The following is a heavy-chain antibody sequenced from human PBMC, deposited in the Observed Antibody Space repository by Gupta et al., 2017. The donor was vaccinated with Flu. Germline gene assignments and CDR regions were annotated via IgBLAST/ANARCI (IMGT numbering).Heavy chain of an antibody. CDR2: IYYSGST. CDR1: GGSISSYY. J-gene: IGHJ6*02. V-gene: IGHV4-59*01. Sequence: QVQLQESGPGLVKPSETLSLTCTVSGGSISSYYWSWIRQPPGKGLEWLGYIYYSGSTTYNPSLKSRVTISVDTSKNQFSLKLSSVTAADTAVYYCARDRYCSGGSCYEGAYYYYYYGMDVWGQGTTVTVAS. D-gene: IGHD2-15*01. CDR3: ARDRYCSGGSCYEGAYYYYYYGMDV.